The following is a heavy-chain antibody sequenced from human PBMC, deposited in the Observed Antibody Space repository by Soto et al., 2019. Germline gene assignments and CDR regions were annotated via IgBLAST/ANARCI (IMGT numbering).Heavy chain of an antibody. CDR3: AKEMYPRAVLDSSSPWGDY. V-gene: IGHV3-30*18. J-gene: IGHJ4*02. CDR2: MSYAGSYK. D-gene: IGHD6-6*01. Sequence: GGSLRLSCAVSGFTFSDYGMHWVRQAPGKGLEWVAVMSYAGSYKYYADSVKGRFTISRDLSGNTLFLQMNSLRLEDTAVYFCAKEMYPRAVLDSSSPWGDYWGQGTLVTVSS. CDR1: GFTFSDYG.